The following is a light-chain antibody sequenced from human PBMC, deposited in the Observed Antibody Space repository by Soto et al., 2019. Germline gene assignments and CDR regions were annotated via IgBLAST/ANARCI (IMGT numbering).Light chain of an antibody. CDR3: GSWDNSLSAYV. CDR2: DDN. V-gene: IGLV1-51*01. CDR1: SSNIGGNS. Sequence: QSVLTQPPSVSAAPGQKVTFSCSGSSSNIGGNSVSWYQQLPGTAPKLLIYDDNKRPSGIPDRFSGSKSGTSATLGITGFQTGDEADYYCGSWDNSLSAYVFGTGTKVTVL. J-gene: IGLJ1*01.